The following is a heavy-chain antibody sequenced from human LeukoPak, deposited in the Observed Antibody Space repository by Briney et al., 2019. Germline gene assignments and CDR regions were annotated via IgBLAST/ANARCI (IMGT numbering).Heavy chain of an antibody. CDR2: IKSKTDGGTT. Sequence: PGRSLRLSCADSGFTCRNAGMSSVRQAPGKRLEWVGRIKSKTDGGTTDYAAPVKGRFTISRDDSKNTLYLQMNSLKTEDTAVYYCTTEGAGFDYWGQGTLVTVSS. CDR1: GFTCRNAG. CDR3: TTEGAGFDY. J-gene: IGHJ4*02. V-gene: IGHV3-15*01.